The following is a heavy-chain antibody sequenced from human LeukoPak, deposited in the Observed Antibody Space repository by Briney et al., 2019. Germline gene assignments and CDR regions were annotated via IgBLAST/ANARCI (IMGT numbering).Heavy chain of an antibody. J-gene: IGHJ5*02. CDR3: ARTLNWPNWFDP. CDR2: IYTSGST. Sequence: PSETLSLTCTVSGGSISSYYWSWIRQPAGKGLGWIGRIYTSGSTNYNPSLKSRVTISVDTSKNQFSLKLNSVTAADTAVYYCARTLNWPNWFDPWGQGTLVTVSS. V-gene: IGHV4-4*07. CDR1: GGSISSYY.